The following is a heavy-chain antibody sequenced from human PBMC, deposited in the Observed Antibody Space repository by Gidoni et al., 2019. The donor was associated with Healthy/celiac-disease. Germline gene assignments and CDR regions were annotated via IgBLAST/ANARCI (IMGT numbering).Heavy chain of an antibody. CDR3: ARDRCSSTSCYASYYYYGMDV. V-gene: IGHV1-18*01. J-gene: IGHJ6*02. CDR2: ISAYNGNT. D-gene: IGHD2-2*01. CDR1: GYTFTSYG. Sequence: SRAEVKKPGASVKVSCKASGYTFTSYGISWVRQAPGQGLEWMGWISAYNGNTNYAQKLQGRVTMTTDTSTSTAYMELRSLRSDDTAVYYCARDRCSSTSCYASYYYYGMDVWGQGTTVTVSS.